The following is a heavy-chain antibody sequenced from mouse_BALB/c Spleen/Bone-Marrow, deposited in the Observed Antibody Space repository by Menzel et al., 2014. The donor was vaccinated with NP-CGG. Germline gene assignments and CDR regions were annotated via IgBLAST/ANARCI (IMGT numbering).Heavy chain of an antibody. CDR2: IYPGDGGT. CDR3: ARSGNYWYFDV. J-gene: IGHJ1*01. Sequence: VQLQQSGAELARPGASVKLSCKASGYTFTSYWMQWVKQRPGQGLEWIGAIYPGDGGTRYTQKFKGKAALTADKSSSTAYMQLSSLASEDSAVYYCARSGNYWYFDVWGAGTTVTVSS. CDR1: GYTFTSYW. D-gene: IGHD2-1*01. V-gene: IGHV1-87*01.